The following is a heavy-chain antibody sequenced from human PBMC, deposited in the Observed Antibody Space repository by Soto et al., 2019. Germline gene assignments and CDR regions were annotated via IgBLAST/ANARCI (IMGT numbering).Heavy chain of an antibody. J-gene: IGHJ6*02. D-gene: IGHD1-26*01. CDR3: ARDDLSF. CDR1: GYSISSGYY. Sequence: PSETLSLTCAVSGYSISSGYYWGWIRQPPGKGLEWIGSIYHSGSTYYNPSLKSRVTISVDTSKNQFSLKLSSVTAADTAVYYCARDDLSFWGQGTTVTVSS. CDR2: IYHSGST. V-gene: IGHV4-38-2*02.